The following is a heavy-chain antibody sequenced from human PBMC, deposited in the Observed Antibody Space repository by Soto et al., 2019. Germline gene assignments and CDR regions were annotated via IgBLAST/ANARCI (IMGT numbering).Heavy chain of an antibody. CDR1: GGSVSSGSYY. CDR3: ARGLIAAADFDP. J-gene: IGHJ5*02. CDR2: IYYSGST. Sequence: SETLSLTCTVSGGSVSSGSYYWSWIRQPPGRGLEWIGYIYYSGSTNYNPSLKSRVTISVDTSKNQFSLKLSSVTAADTAVYYCARGLIAAADFDPWGQGTLVTVSS. V-gene: IGHV4-61*01. D-gene: IGHD6-13*01.